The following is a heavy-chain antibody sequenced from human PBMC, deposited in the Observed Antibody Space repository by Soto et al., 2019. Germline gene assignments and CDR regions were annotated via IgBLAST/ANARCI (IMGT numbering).Heavy chain of an antibody. Sequence: QVQLVQSGAEEKKPGASVKVSCKASGYTFTSYAMHWVRHAPGQRLEWMGWINAGNGNTKYSQKFQGRVTITRDTSASTAYMELSSLRSEDTAVYYCARGIPLPTPLDYWGQGTLVTVAS. J-gene: IGHJ4*02. CDR1: GYTFTSYA. CDR3: ARGIPLPTPLDY. D-gene: IGHD2-2*02. V-gene: IGHV1-3*05. CDR2: INAGNGNT.